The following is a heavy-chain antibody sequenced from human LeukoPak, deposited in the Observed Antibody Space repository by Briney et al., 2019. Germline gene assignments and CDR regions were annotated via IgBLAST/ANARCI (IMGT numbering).Heavy chain of an antibody. Sequence: GGSLRLSCAASGFTFSSYWIHWVRHAPGKGRVWVSRVDSGGNITTYADSVKGRFTISRDNAKNTLYLQMNSLRAEDTAVYYCARISYDSSGYYDYWGQGTLVTVSS. V-gene: IGHV3-74*03. D-gene: IGHD3-22*01. CDR1: GFTFSSYW. J-gene: IGHJ4*02. CDR3: ARISYDSSGYYDY. CDR2: VDSGGNIT.